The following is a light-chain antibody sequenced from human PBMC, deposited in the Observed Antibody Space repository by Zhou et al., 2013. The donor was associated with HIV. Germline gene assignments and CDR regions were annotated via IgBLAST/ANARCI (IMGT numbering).Light chain of an antibody. Sequence: EIVMMQSPDTLSVSPGERATLSCRAYENVDNKLAWYQQKPGQAPRLLIYGAFTRATAIPARFSGSGSDTEFTLTISSLQSEDFAVYYCQQYNNWPPITFGQGTRLDI. CDR1: ENVDNK. V-gene: IGKV3-15*01. J-gene: IGKJ5*01. CDR2: GAF. CDR3: QQYNNWPPIT.